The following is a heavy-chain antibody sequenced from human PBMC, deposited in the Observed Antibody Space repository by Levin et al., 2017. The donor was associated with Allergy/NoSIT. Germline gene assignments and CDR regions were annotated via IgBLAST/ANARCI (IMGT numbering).Heavy chain of an antibody. J-gene: IGHJ6*04. CDR3: ARGGRYYDILTGYYILDV. D-gene: IGHD3-9*01. Sequence: SQTLSLTCAVYGGSFSGYYWSWIRQPPGKGLEWIGEINHSGSTNYNPSLKSRVTISVDTSKNQFSLKLSSVTAADTAVYYCARGGRYYDILTGYYILDVWGKGTTVTVSS. CDR1: GGSFSGYY. CDR2: INHSGST. V-gene: IGHV4-34*01.